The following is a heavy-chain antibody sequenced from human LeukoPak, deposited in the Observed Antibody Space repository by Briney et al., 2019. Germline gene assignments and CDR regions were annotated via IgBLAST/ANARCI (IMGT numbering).Heavy chain of an antibody. D-gene: IGHD3-10*01. CDR1: GFTFSSYA. Sequence: PGGSLRLSCAASGFTFSSYAMSWVRQAPGKGLEWVSAINGSGGSTYYADSVKGRFTISRDNSKNTLYLQMNSLRAEDTAVYYCAKDFSPSDYYGSGSSNWFDPWGQGTLVTVSS. J-gene: IGHJ5*02. CDR3: AKDFSPSDYYGSGSSNWFDP. CDR2: INGSGGST. V-gene: IGHV3-23*01.